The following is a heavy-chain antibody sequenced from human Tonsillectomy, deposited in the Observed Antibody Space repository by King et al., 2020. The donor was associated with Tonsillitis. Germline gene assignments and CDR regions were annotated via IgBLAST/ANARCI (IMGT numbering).Heavy chain of an antibody. CDR3: AKNHRGLMVRGVPSPGDY. J-gene: IGHJ4*02. CDR2: ISGSGGSQ. D-gene: IGHD3-10*01. V-gene: IGHV3-23*04. CDR1: GFTFSSYA. Sequence: VQLVESGGGLVQPGGSLRLSCAASGFTFSSYAMSWVRQAPGKGLEWVSGISGSGGSQYYADSVKGRFTISRDNSKNTLYLQMNSLRAEDTAVYYCAKNHRGLMVRGVPSPGDYWGQGTLVTVSS.